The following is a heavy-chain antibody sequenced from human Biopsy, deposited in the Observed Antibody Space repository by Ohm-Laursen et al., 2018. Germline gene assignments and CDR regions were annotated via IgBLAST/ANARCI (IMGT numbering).Heavy chain of an antibody. Sequence: SLRLSCAASGFSFSDNYMDWVRRAPGKGLEWVGRIRDKASSYTTDYAASVKGRFTISRDDSKNSLYLQMNSLKTEDTALYYCARAGRYCSGGGCYSWFDSWGQGTLVTVSS. CDR1: GFSFSDNY. D-gene: IGHD2-15*01. V-gene: IGHV3-72*01. J-gene: IGHJ5*01. CDR2: IRDKASSYTT. CDR3: ARAGRYCSGGGCYSWFDS.